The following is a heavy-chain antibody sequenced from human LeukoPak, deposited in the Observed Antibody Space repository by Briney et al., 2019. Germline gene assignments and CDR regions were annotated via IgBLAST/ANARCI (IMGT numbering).Heavy chain of an antibody. V-gene: IGHV1-18*01. J-gene: IGHJ6*02. Sequence: GESLKISCKASGYTFTSYGISWVRQAPGQGLEWMGWISAYNGNTNYAQKLQGRVTMTTDTSTSTAYMELRSLRSDDTAVYYCALGDYLSYYYGMDVWGQGTTVTVSS. D-gene: IGHD4-17*01. CDR3: ALGDYLSYYYGMDV. CDR2: ISAYNGNT. CDR1: GYTFTSYG.